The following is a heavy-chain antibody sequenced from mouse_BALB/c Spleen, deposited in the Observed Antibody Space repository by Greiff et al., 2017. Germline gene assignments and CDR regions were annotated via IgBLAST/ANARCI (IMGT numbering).Heavy chain of an antibody. CDR1: GFTFSDYY. CDR2: ISDGGSYT. J-gene: IGHJ4*01. Sequence: EVQLVESGGGLVKPGGSLKLSCAASGFTFSDYYMYWVRQTPEKRLEWVATISDGGSYTYYPDSVKGRFTISRDNAKNNLYLQMSSLKSEDTAMYYCARGDYRYDYAMDYWGQGTAVTVSS. V-gene: IGHV5-4*02. CDR3: ARGDYRYDYAMDY. D-gene: IGHD2-14*01.